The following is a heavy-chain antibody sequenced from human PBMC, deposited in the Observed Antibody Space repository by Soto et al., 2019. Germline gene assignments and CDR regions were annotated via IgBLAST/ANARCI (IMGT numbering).Heavy chain of an antibody. CDR3: ATRPLLPGAP. D-gene: IGHD3-22*01. Sequence: PGGSLRLSCAASGFTFSSNDMNWVPQAPGKGLEWVSLIYSSGSTSYADSVKGRFTISRDNSKNTLYLQMSSLRAEDTAVYYCATRPLLPGAPWGQGTMVTVSS. J-gene: IGHJ3*01. CDR1: GFTFSSND. V-gene: IGHV3-53*01. CDR2: IYSSGST.